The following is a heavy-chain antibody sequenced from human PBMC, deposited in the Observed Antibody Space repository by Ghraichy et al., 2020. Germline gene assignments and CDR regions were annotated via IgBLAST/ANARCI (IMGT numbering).Heavy chain of an antibody. V-gene: IGHV3-21*06. CDR1: RFTFSAYS. CDR2: ISLRSDYI. Sequence: GESLRLSCAASRFTFSAYSMIWVRQAPGKGLEWVSSISLRSDYINYADSVKGRFTISRDDANNLLFLQMNSLRAEDTAVYYCARDPPYDTSGYFHDSDLWGQGTLVTVSS. D-gene: IGHD3-22*01. CDR3: ARDPPYDTSGYFHDSDL. J-gene: IGHJ4*02.